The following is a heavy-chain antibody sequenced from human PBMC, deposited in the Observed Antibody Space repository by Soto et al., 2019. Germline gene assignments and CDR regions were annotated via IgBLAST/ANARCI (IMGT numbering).Heavy chain of an antibody. CDR3: ARDNYPVVVPAAREVGAFDI. CDR1: GGTFRTYT. J-gene: IGHJ3*02. Sequence: QVQLVQSGGEVKKPGSSVKVSCSVSGGTFRTYTFSWVRQAPGQGIEWMGSIIPLLGITNYAQKFQGRVTLIADNTTNTAYMELSSLTSEATAIFYWARDNYPVVVPAAREVGAFDIWGEGTMVIVSS. V-gene: IGHV1-69*08. CDR2: IIPLLGIT. D-gene: IGHD2-15*01.